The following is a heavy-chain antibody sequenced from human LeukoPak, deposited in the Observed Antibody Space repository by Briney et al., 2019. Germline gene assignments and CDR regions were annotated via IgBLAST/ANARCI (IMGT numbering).Heavy chain of an antibody. J-gene: IGHJ4*02. CDR2: INPSGGST. CDR3: SRGPSASDWFVYGGPY. Sequence: ASVKVSCKASGYTFTSYFMHWVRQASGQGLEWMGIINPSGGSTTYAQKFQGRVTMTRDTSTSTVYMELRSLRSEDTAVYYCSRGPSASDWFVYGGPYWGQATLVTVSS. V-gene: IGHV1-46*01. D-gene: IGHD3-9*01. CDR1: GYTFTSYF.